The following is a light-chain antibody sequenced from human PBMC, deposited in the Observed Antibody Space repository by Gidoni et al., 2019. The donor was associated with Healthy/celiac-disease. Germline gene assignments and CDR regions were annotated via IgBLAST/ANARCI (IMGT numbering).Light chain of an antibody. CDR1: QDISNY. J-gene: IGKJ2*01. CDR3: QQYDNLPRYT. Sequence: DIQMTQSPSSLSASVGDRVTLTCQASQDISNYLHWYQQKPGKAPKLLIYDASNLETGVPSRFSGSGSGTDFTFTISSLQPEDIATYYCQQYDNLPRYTFGQGTKLEIK. CDR2: DAS. V-gene: IGKV1-33*01.